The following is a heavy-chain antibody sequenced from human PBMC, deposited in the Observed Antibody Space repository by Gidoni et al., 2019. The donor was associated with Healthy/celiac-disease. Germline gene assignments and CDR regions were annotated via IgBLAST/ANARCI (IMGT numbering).Heavy chain of an antibody. CDR2: ISSSSSYI. D-gene: IGHD3-22*01. CDR3: ARDLRYYDSSEIYFDY. Sequence: EVQLVESGGGLVKPGGSLGLSCAASGFTFSSSSMNWVRQAPGKGLEWVSSISSSSSYIYYADSVKGRFTISRDNAKNSLYLQMNSLRAEDTAVYYCARDLRYYDSSEIYFDYWGQGTLVTVSS. CDR1: GFTFSSSS. V-gene: IGHV3-21*01. J-gene: IGHJ4*02.